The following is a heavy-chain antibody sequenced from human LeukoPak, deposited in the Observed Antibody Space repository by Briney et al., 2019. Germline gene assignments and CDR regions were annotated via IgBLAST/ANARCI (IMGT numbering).Heavy chain of an antibody. J-gene: IGHJ5*02. D-gene: IGHD6-19*01. CDR2: IYTSGST. CDR3: ARGVGYSSGWYRGIPNWFDP. Sequence: SETLSLTCNVSGGSMSNYYWSWIRQPAGKGLEWIGRIYTSGSTNYNPSLKSRVTMSVDTFKNQFSLKLSSVTAADTAVYYCARGVGYSSGWYRGIPNWFDPWGQGTLVTVSS. CDR1: GGSMSNYY. V-gene: IGHV4-4*07.